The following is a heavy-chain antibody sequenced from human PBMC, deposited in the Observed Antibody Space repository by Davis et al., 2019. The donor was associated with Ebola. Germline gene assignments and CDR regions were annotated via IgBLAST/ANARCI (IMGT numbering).Heavy chain of an antibody. CDR2: INHSGST. CDR1: GGSFSGYY. Sequence: PSETLSLTCAVYGGSFSGYYWSWIRQPPGKGLEWIGEINHSGSTNYNPSLKSRVTISVDTSKNQFSLKLSSVTAADTAVYYCARGRWNKNWFDPWGQGTLVTVSS. CDR3: ARGRWNKNWFDP. V-gene: IGHV4-34*01. D-gene: IGHD1/OR15-1a*01. J-gene: IGHJ5*02.